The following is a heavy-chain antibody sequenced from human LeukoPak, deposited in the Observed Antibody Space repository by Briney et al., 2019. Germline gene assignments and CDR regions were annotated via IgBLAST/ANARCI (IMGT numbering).Heavy chain of an antibody. D-gene: IGHD6-19*01. J-gene: IGHJ4*02. Sequence: PGGSLRLSCAASGFTFSSYSMNWVRQAPGKGLEWVSYISSSSSTIYYADSVKGRFTISRDNAKNSLYLQMNSLRAEDTAVYYCASRAVAALAYWGQGTLVTVSS. V-gene: IGHV3-48*04. CDR1: GFTFSSYS. CDR2: ISSSSSTI. CDR3: ASRAVAALAY.